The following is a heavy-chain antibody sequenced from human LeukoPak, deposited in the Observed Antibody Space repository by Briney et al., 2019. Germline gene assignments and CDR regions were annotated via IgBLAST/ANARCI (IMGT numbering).Heavy chain of an antibody. J-gene: IGHJ4*02. CDR2: INSDGSST. D-gene: IGHD3-22*01. CDR1: GFTFSSYW. V-gene: IGHV3-74*01. CDR3: IRSVYDGSGYYRVLEY. Sequence: GGSLRLSCAASGFTFSSYWMHWVRQAPGKGLVWVSRINSDGSSTNYAHSVKGRLTISRDNAKNTLYLHMNSLRAEDTAVYYCIRSVYDGSGYYRVLEYWGQGTLVTVSS.